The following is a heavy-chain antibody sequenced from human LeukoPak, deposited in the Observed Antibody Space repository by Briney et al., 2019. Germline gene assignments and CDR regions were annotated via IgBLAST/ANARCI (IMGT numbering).Heavy chain of an antibody. Sequence: PGGSLRLSCGASGFSFSLYGMHWVRQAPGKGLEWVAFIWAAGNDDFYADSVKGRFTISRDNSKNTLSLQMNSLRAEDTAVYYCAKENPVGGTNYFDYWSQGTLVTVPS. J-gene: IGHJ4*02. CDR2: IWAAGNDD. D-gene: IGHD1-26*01. V-gene: IGHV3-30*02. CDR1: GFSFSLYG. CDR3: AKENPVGGTNYFDY.